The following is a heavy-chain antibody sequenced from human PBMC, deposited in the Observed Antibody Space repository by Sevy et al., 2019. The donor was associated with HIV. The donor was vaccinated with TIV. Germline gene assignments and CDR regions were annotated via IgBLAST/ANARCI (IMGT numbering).Heavy chain of an antibody. D-gene: IGHD4-4*01. CDR2: IYPGDSDT. CDR3: ARHVDMTTLIGGLYYFDS. V-gene: IGHV5-51*01. CDR1: GYSFTSYW. J-gene: IGHJ4*02. Sequence: GESLKISCKGSGYSFTSYWIGWVRQRPGKGLEWMGIIYPGDSDTRYSPSFQGQVTISPDTSINTAYLQWSSLKASGTAMYFWARHVDMTTLIGGLYYFDSWGQGTLVTVSS.